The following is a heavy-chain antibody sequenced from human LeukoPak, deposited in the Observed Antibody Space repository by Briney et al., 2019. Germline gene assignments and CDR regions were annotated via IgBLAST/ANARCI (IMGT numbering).Heavy chain of an antibody. J-gene: IGHJ5*02. CDR1: GYTFIDFG. CDR3: VMGLGEKFDP. V-gene: IGHV1-8*01. Sequence: ASVKVSCKASGYTFIDFGISWVRQAPGQGLEWMGWMNPNSGNTGYAQKFQGRVTMTRNSSISTAYMDLTSLRSEDTAVYYCVMGLGEKFDPWGQGTLVTVSS. D-gene: IGHD3-10*01. CDR2: MNPNSGNT.